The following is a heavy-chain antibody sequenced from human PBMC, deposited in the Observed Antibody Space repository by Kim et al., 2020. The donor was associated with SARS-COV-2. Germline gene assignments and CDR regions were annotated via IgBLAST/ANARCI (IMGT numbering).Heavy chain of an antibody. D-gene: IGHD2-2*01. V-gene: IGHV3-21*01. CDR1: GFTFSSYS. Sequence: GGSLRLSCAASGFTFSSYSMNWVRQAPGKGLEWVSSISSSSSHIYYADSVKGRFNISRDNAKNSLYLQMNSLRAEDTAVYYCARELLDIVVVPAAMEPFDYWGQGTLVTVSS. J-gene: IGHJ4*02. CDR3: ARELLDIVVVPAAMEPFDY. CDR2: ISSSSSHI.